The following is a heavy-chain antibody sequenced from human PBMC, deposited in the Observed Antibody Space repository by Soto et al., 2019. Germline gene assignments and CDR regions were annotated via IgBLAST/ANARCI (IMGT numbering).Heavy chain of an antibody. V-gene: IGHV3-33*01. J-gene: IGHJ4*02. CDR2: IWYDGSNK. CDR3: ARDGDGYNLDY. CDR1: GFTFSSYG. Sequence: XGSLGLSCAASGFTFSSYGMHWVRQAPGKGLEWVAVIWYDGSNKYYADSVKGRFTISRDNSKNTLYLQMNSLRAEDTAVYYCARDGDGYNLDYWGQGTLVTVSS. D-gene: IGHD5-12*01.